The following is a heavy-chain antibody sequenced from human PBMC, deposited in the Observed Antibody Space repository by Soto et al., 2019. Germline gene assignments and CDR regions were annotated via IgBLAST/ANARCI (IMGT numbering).Heavy chain of an antibody. CDR2: IYTSGST. V-gene: IGHV4-4*07. Sequence: QVQLQESGPGLVKPSETLSLTCTVSGGSISSYYWSWIRQPAGKGLEWIGRIYTSGSTNYNPSLRSRVTMSVDTSKNQFSLNLSSVTAADTAVYYCAGQTTVTGGYYYGMDVWGQGTTVTVSS. CDR1: GGSISSYY. J-gene: IGHJ6*02. D-gene: IGHD4-17*01. CDR3: AGQTTVTGGYYYGMDV.